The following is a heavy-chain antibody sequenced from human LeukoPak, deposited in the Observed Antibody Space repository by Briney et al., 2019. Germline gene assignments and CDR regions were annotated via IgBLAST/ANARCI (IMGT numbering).Heavy chain of an antibody. V-gene: IGHV4-34*01. Sequence: SSETLSLTCGVYGWSFNDYYWNWIRQPPPRGLEWMREINARGDTNYNPSLKSRVTIYVDTSKNQFSLRLTSMIAADTAVYYCARGQVPAGRGYNWFDPWGQGTLVTVSS. CDR3: ARGQVPAGRGYNWFDP. CDR2: INARGDT. D-gene: IGHD2-2*01. J-gene: IGHJ5*02. CDR1: GWSFNDYY.